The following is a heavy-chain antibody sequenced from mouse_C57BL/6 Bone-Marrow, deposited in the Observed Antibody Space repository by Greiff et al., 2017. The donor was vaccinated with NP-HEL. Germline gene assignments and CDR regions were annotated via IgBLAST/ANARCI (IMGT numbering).Heavy chain of an antibody. D-gene: IGHD1-1*01. J-gene: IGHJ3*01. Sequence: EVKLEESGPGLVKPSQSLSLTCSVTGYSITSGYYWNWIRQFPGNKLEWMGYISYDGSNNYNPSLKNRISITLDTSKNQFFLKLNSVTTEDTATYYCARGLFITTVVPFAYWGQGTLVTVSA. V-gene: IGHV3-6*01. CDR2: ISYDGSN. CDR3: ARGLFITTVVPFAY. CDR1: GYSITSGYY.